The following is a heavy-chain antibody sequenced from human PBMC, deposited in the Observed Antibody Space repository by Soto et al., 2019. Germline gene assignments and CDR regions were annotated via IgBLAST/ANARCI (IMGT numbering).Heavy chain of an antibody. CDR1: GFTSSSYA. Sequence: EVHLLESGGGLVQPGGSLRLSCAASGFTSSSYAMSWVRQAPGKGLEWVSAISASGGSTYYADSVKGRFTISRDNSKNTLYLQMNSLRAEDTAVYYCAKEFLYGDYVVYWGQGTLVTVSS. V-gene: IGHV3-23*01. CDR2: ISASGGST. D-gene: IGHD4-17*01. CDR3: AKEFLYGDYVVY. J-gene: IGHJ4*02.